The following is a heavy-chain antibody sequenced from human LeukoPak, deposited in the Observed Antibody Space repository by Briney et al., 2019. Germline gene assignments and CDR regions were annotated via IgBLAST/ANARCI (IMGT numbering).Heavy chain of an antibody. Sequence: SETLSLTCAVSGGSISSGGYSWSWIRQPPGKGLEWIGYIYYSGSTYYNPSLKSRVTISVDTSKNQFSLKLSSVTAADTAVYYCARDRGGDDYGDYGYMDVWGKGTTVTISS. CDR1: GGSISSGGYS. J-gene: IGHJ6*03. D-gene: IGHD4-17*01. CDR3: ARDRGGDDYGDYGYMDV. CDR2: IYYSGST. V-gene: IGHV4-30-4*07.